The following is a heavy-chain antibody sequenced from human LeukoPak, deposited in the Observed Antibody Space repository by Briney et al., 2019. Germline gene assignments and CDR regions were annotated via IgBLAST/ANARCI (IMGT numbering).Heavy chain of an antibody. CDR2: INGNGGST. V-gene: IGHV3-20*01. Sequence: PGGSLRLSCAASGFTFDDYGMSWVRQAPGKGLEWVSGINGNGGSTGYADSVKGRFTISRDTAKNSLYLQMNSLRAEDTALYHCARDFLSWGFDPWGQGTLVTVSS. CDR1: GFTFDDYG. D-gene: IGHD3-3*01. J-gene: IGHJ5*02. CDR3: ARDFLSWGFDP.